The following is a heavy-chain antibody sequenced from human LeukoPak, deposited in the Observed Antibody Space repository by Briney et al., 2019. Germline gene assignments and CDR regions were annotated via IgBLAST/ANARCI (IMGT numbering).Heavy chain of an antibody. V-gene: IGHV3-11*04. CDR3: ASRYLGATQTVDS. D-gene: IGHD1-26*01. CDR1: GFTFTDYY. J-gene: IGHJ4*02. Sequence: GGSLRLSCAVSGFTFTDYYMNWFHQAAGKGLDWISYITSGSSTIYYAESVKGRFSISRDNAKNSLYLQMNSLRAEDTAVYYCASRYLGATQTVDSWGQGTLVTVSS. CDR2: ITSGSSTI.